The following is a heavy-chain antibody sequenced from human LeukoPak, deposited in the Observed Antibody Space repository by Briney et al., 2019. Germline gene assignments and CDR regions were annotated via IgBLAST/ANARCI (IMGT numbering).Heavy chain of an antibody. V-gene: IGHV4-61*02. CDR3: ARDGIFGVVNYYFDY. CDR1: GGSISSGSYY. Sequence: SETLSLTCTVSGGSISSGSYYWSWIRQPAGKGLEWIGRIYTSWSTNYNPSLKSRVTISVDTSKNQFSLKLSSVTAADTAVYYCARDGIFGVVNYYFDYWGQGTLVTVSS. J-gene: IGHJ4*02. D-gene: IGHD3-3*01. CDR2: IYTSWST.